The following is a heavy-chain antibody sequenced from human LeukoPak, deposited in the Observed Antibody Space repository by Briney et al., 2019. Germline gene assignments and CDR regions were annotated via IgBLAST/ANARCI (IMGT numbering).Heavy chain of an antibody. CDR1: GFSFSDSY. CDR2: ISGSGHDI. D-gene: IGHD5-12*01. CDR3: ARGPSGYHNT. Sequence: PGGSLRLSCVVSGFSFSDSYMTWIRQTPGKGLESLAYISGSGHDIYYTDSVKGRFTISRDNAKDSLYLQMNSLRAEDTAVYYCARGPSGYHNTGGQGTLVTVSS. J-gene: IGHJ4*02. V-gene: IGHV3-11*04.